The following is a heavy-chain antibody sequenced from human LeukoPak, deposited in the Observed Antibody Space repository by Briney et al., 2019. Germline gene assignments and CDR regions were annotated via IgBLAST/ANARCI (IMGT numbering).Heavy chain of an antibody. Sequence: GGSLRLSWAASGFTFSDYYMSWIRQAPGKGLEWVSYVRSSGSTIYYADSVKGRFTISTDNAKNSLYLQMNSLRAEDTALYCCAGAEFTRTSCYEFDYWGQGTLVTVSS. V-gene: IGHV3-11*04. CDR1: GFTFSDYY. CDR2: VRSSGSTI. CDR3: AGAEFTRTSCYEFDY. D-gene: IGHD2-2*01. J-gene: IGHJ4*02.